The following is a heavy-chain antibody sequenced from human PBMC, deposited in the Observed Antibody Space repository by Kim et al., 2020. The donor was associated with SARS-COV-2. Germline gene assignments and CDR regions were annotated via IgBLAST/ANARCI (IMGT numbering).Heavy chain of an antibody. CDR2: ISWNSGSL. Sequence: GGSLRLSCAASGFSFDDHVMHWVRQAPGKGLEWVSGISWNSGSLAYAYSVRGRFTISRDNAKNALSLQMDSLRPEDTALYYCAKSVYYTTSSIPDVYFFYYGMDVWGQGTTVTVSS. J-gene: IGHJ6*02. D-gene: IGHD1-26*01. CDR1: GFSFDDHV. V-gene: IGHV3-9*01. CDR3: AKSVYYTTSSIPDVYFFYYGMDV.